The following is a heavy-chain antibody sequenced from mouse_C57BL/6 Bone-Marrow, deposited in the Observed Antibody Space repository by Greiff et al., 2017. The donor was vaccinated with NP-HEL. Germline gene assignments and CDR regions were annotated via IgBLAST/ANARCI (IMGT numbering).Heavy chain of an antibody. CDR1: GFTFSSYG. CDR2: ISSGGSYT. CDR3: GRRGTFDY. D-gene: IGHD2-14*01. V-gene: IGHV5-6*01. J-gene: IGHJ2*01. Sequence: DVQLVESGGDLVKPGGSLKLSCAASGFTFSSYGMSWVRQTPDKRLEWVAYISSGGSYTYYPDSVKGRFTISRDNATNTLYLQMRSLKSAEASMYYGGRRGTFDYWGQGTTLTVSS.